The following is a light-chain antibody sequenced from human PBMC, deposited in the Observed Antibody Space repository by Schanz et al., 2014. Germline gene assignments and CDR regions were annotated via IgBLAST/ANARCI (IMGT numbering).Light chain of an antibody. CDR1: QDISNY. CDR2: DAS. Sequence: DIQMTQSPSSLSASVGDRVTMVCQASQDISNYLNWFQQKPGKAPELLIYDASDLETGVPSRFSGGGSGTHFTFTISSLQPEDIATYYCQQYDNLPLTFGPGTKVDIK. J-gene: IGKJ3*01. V-gene: IGKV1-33*01. CDR3: QQYDNLPLT.